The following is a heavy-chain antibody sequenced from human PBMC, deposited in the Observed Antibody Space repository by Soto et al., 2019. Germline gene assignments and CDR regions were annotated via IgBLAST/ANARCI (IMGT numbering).Heavy chain of an antibody. Sequence: SETLSLTCAFYGLSFSGYYWILIRQPPGKGLEWIGEINHSGSTNYNPSLKSRVTISVDTSKNQFSLKLSSVTAADTAVYYCARVWGPDLMYYDILTKPYYFDYWGQGTLVT. CDR2: INHSGST. CDR1: GLSFSGYY. V-gene: IGHV4-34*01. J-gene: IGHJ4*02. D-gene: IGHD3-9*01. CDR3: ARVWGPDLMYYDILTKPYYFDY.